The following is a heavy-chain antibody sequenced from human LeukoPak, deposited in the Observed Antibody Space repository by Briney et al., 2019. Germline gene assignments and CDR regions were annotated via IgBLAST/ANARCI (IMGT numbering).Heavy chain of an antibody. J-gene: IGHJ4*02. V-gene: IGHV4-59*01. D-gene: IGHD5-18*01. CDR3: ARARRGYNEY. CDR2: IYYSGST. Sequence: SETLSLTCTVSGVSISSYYWSWIRQPPGKGLEWIGYIYYSGSTNYNPSLKSRVTISVDTSKNQFSLKLSSVTAADTAVYYCARARRGYNEYWGQGTLVTVSS. CDR1: GVSISSYY.